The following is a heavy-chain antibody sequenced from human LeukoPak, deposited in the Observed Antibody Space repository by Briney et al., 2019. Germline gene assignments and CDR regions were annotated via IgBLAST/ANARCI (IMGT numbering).Heavy chain of an antibody. CDR2: IYHSGST. V-gene: IGHV4-38-2*01. J-gene: IGHJ5*02. Sequence: SETLSLTCAVSGYSISSGYYWGWIRQPPGKGLEWIGSIYHSGSTYYNPSLKSRVTISVDTSKNQFSLKLSSVTAADTAVYYCARHLGLPAGRANWFDPWGQGTLVTVSS. CDR1: GYSISSGYY. CDR3: ARHLGLPAGRANWFDP. D-gene: IGHD3-3*02.